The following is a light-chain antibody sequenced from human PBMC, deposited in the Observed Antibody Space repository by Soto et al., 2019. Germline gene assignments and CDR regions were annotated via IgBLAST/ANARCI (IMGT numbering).Light chain of an antibody. CDR1: QSVFSS. Sequence: EIVMTQSPATLSVSPGERATLSCRASQSVFSSLAWYQQKPGQAPRLLIYGAATRATGIPARFSGSGSGTEFTLTISSLQSEDFAVYYCQQRNMWPPITFGQGTRLEIK. V-gene: IGKV3-15*01. J-gene: IGKJ5*01. CDR3: QQRNMWPPIT. CDR2: GAA.